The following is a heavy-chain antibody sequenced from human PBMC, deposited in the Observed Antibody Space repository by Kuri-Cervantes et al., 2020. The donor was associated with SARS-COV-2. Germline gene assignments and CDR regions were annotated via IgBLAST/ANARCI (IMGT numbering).Heavy chain of an antibody. Sequence: ESLKISCTVSGYSISSGYYWSWIRQPPGKGLEWIGYIYYSGSTNYNPSLKSRVTISVDTSKNQFSLKLSSVTAADTAVYYCAREAARLFDYWGQGTLVTVS. V-gene: IGHV4-61*01. D-gene: IGHD6-6*01. CDR1: GYSISSGYY. CDR3: AREAARLFDY. CDR2: IYYSGST. J-gene: IGHJ4*02.